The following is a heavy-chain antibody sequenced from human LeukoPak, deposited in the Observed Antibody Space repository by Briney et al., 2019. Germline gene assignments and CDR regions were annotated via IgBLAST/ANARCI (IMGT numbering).Heavy chain of an antibody. Sequence: SETLSLTCTVSGGSISSGSYYWSWIRQPAGKGLEWIGRIYTSGSTNYNPSLKSRVTISVDTSKNQFSLKLSSVTAADTAVYYCARESPQTGIAAAGTSNFDYWGQGTLVTVSS. CDR2: IYTSGST. CDR1: GGSISSGSYY. D-gene: IGHD6-13*01. V-gene: IGHV4-61*02. CDR3: ARESPQTGIAAAGTSNFDY. J-gene: IGHJ4*02.